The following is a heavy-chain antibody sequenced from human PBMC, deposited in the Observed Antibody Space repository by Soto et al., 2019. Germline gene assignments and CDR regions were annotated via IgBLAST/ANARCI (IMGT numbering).Heavy chain of an antibody. CDR2: ISSSSSYT. V-gene: IGHV3-11*06. J-gene: IGHJ4*02. CDR1: GFTFSDYY. Sequence: GGSLRLSCAASGFTFSDYYMSWIRQAPGKGLEWVSYISSSSSYTNYADSVKGRFTISRDNAKNSLYLQMNSLRAEDTAVYYCARAPLDILMVYAIFDYWGQGTLVTVSS. CDR3: ARAPLDILMVYAIFDY. D-gene: IGHD2-8*01.